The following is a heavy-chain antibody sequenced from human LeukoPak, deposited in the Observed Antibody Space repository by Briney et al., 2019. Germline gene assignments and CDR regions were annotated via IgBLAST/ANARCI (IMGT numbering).Heavy chain of an antibody. D-gene: IGHD7-27*01. J-gene: IGHJ4*02. CDR3: ARSPLGIVSPDFDY. CDR2: IYTSGST. Sequence: SETLSLTCTVSGGSIGSYYWSWIRQPAGKGLEWIGRIYTSGSTNYNPSLKSRVTMSVDTSKNQFSLKLSSVTAADTAVYYCARSPLGIVSPDFDYWGQGTLVTVSS. V-gene: IGHV4-4*07. CDR1: GGSIGSYY.